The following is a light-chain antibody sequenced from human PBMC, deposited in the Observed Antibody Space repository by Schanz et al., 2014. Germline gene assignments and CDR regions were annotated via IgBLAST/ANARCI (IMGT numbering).Light chain of an antibody. CDR2: DVS. CDR1: SSDVGGYNY. CDR3: SSYTFSSTWV. V-gene: IGLV2-14*01. J-gene: IGLJ3*02. Sequence: QSALTQPASVSGSPGQSITISCTGTSSDVGGYNYVSWYQQHPGKVPKLMIYDVSNRPSGVSNRFSGSKSGNTASLTISGLQAEDEADYYCSSYTFSSTWVFGGGTQLTVL.